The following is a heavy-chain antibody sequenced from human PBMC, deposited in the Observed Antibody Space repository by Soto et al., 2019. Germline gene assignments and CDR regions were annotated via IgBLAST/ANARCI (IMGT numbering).Heavy chain of an antibody. CDR3: ARQLGIAAAFSRDVGYMDV. V-gene: IGHV4-59*08. J-gene: IGHJ6*03. CDR1: GGSISSYY. Sequence: SETLSLTCTVSGGSISSYYWSWIRQPPGKGLEWIGYIYYSGSTNYNPSLKSQVTISVDTSKNQFSLKLSSVTAADTAVYYCARQLGIAAAFSRDVGYMDVWGKGTTVTVSS. D-gene: IGHD6-13*01. CDR2: IYYSGST.